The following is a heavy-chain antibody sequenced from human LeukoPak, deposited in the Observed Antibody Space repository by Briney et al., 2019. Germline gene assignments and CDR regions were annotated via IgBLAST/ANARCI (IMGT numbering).Heavy chain of an antibody. J-gene: IGHJ5*02. Sequence: GGSLRLSCAASGFTFSSYGMHWVRQAPGKGLEWVAVISYDGSNKYYADSVKGRFTISRDNSKNTLYLQMNGLRAEDTAVYYCAKDRSVVPAAIPNWFDPWGQGTLVTVSS. CDR3: AKDRSVVPAAIPNWFDP. D-gene: IGHD2-2*02. CDR1: GFTFSSYG. V-gene: IGHV3-30*18. CDR2: ISYDGSNK.